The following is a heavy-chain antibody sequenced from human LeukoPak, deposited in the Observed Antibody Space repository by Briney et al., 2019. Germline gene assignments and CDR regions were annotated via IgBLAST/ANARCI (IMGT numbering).Heavy chain of an antibody. J-gene: IGHJ4*02. D-gene: IGHD3-22*01. CDR1: GFTFSSYS. Sequence: GGSLRLSCAASGFTFSSYSMSWVRRAPGKGLEWISYINSSSSTIYYADSVKGRFTISRDNAKNSLYLQMNSLRAEDTAVYYCARVFWETVNTGYYSDFWGPGTLVTVSS. CDR3: ARVFWETVNTGYYSDF. CDR2: INSSSSTI. V-gene: IGHV3-48*04.